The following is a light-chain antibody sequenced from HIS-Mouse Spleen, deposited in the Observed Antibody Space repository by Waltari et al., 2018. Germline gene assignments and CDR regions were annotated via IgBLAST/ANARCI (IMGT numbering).Light chain of an antibody. Sequence: QSALTQPASVSGSPGQSITISCPGTSSDVGVYNYVSGYQQHPGKAPKLMIYEVSNRPSGVSNRFSGSKSGNTASLTISGLQAEDEADYYCSSYTSSSTPYVFGTGTKVTVL. CDR3: SSYTSSSTPYV. CDR1: SSDVGVYNY. CDR2: EVS. V-gene: IGLV2-14*01. J-gene: IGLJ1*01.